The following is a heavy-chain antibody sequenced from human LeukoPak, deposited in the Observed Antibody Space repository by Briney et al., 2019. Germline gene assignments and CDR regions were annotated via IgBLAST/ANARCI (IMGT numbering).Heavy chain of an antibody. V-gene: IGHV3-23*01. D-gene: IGHD6-13*01. CDR2: VSGGGSST. J-gene: IGHJ4*02. CDR3: AKDLYTSRYACCFDY. CDR1: GFTFSSYA. Sequence: GRSLRLSCAASGFTFSSYAMSWVRQAPGKGLEWVSGVSGGGSSTYYADSVKGRFTISRDNSKNMLYLQMNSLRAEDTAVYYCAKDLYTSRYACCFDYWGQGTLVTVSS.